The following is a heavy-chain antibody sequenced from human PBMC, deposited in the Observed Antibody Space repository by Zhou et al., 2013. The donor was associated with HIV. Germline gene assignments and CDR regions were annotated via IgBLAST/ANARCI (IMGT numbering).Heavy chain of an antibody. J-gene: IGHJ3*02. CDR2: IIPISGTT. CDR3: ARDGRIMVVSSAPHAFDI. Sequence: QVQLVQSGAEVKRPGSSVKVSCKASGGTSSNNAIAWVRQAPGQGLEWMGGIIPISGTTNYAQKFRDRVTITTDESTRTAYMELRSLSSDDTAVYYCARDGRIMVVSSAPHAFDIWGQGTMVTGLF. CDR1: GGTSSNNA. D-gene: IGHD3-22*01. V-gene: IGHV1-69*05.